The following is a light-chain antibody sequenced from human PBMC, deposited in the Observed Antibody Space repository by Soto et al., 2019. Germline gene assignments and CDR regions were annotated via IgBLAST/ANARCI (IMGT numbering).Light chain of an antibody. J-gene: IGKJ4*01. CDR3: QQYHNWPPLT. CDR2: DAS. V-gene: IGKV3-15*01. CDR1: QSVRSK. Sequence: EIVMTQSPGTLTVSPGERVTLSCRASQSVRSKLAWYQQKPGQAPRLLIYDASTRATGLPARFSGSGSGTDFTLTITSLQSEDFAVYYCQQYHNWPPLTFGGGTKVEI.